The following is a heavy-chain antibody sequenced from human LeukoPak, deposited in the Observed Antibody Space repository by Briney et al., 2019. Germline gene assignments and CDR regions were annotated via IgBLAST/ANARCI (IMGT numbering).Heavy chain of an antibody. CDR3: AKVRDYYDSSGYSA. J-gene: IGHJ3*01. Sequence: GGSLRLSCAASGFTFSSYSMNWVRQAPGKGLEWVSSISSSSSYIYYADSVKGRFTISRDNAKNSLYLQMNSLRAEDTALYYCAKVRDYYDSSGYSAWGQGTMVTVSS. V-gene: IGHV3-21*04. CDR2: ISSSSSYI. D-gene: IGHD3-22*01. CDR1: GFTFSSYS.